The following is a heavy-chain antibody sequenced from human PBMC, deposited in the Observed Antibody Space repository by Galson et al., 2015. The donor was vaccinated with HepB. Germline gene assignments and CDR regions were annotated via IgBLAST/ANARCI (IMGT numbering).Heavy chain of an antibody. CDR2: ISGSGGST. CDR1: GFTFSSYA. V-gene: IGHV3-23*01. CDR3: ARVKYYYDSSGYYFDY. D-gene: IGHD3-22*01. Sequence: SLRLSCAASGFTFSSYAMSWVRQAPGKGLEWVTAISGSGGSTYYADSVKGRFTISRDNSKNTLYLQMNSLRAEDTAVYYCARVKYYYDSSGYYFDYWGQGTLVTVSS. J-gene: IGHJ4*02.